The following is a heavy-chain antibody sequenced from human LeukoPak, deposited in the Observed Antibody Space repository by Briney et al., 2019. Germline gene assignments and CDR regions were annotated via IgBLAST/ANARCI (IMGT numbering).Heavy chain of an antibody. V-gene: IGHV1-18*01. CDR3: ARDYGTGSYFEH. J-gene: IGHJ4*02. CDR2: ISSYNGNT. CDR1: GYTLTSHG. D-gene: IGHD3-10*01. Sequence: ASVKVSCKASGYTLTSHGISWVRQAPGQGLEWMGWISSYNGNTNYAQKFRGRVTMTTDTSTTTVYMELRSLTSDDTAVYYCARDYGTGSYFEHWGQGTLVTVTS.